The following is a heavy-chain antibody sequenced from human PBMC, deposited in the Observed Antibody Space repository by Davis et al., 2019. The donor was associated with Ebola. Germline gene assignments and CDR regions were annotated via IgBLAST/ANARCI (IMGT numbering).Heavy chain of an antibody. CDR2: IYYSGST. D-gene: IGHD6-19*01. Sequence: MPSETLSLTCTVSGGSISSYYWSWIRQPPGKGLEWIGYIYYSGSTNCNPSLKSRVTISIDTAKNQFSLKVSSVTAADTAIYYCAREAYNSGWFNYWGQGTLVTVSS. CDR3: AREAYNSGWFNY. CDR1: GGSISSYY. J-gene: IGHJ4*02. V-gene: IGHV4-59*01.